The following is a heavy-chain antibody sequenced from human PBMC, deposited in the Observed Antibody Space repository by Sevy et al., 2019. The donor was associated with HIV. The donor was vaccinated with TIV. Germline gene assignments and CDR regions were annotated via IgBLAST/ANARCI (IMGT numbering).Heavy chain of an antibody. V-gene: IGHV4-59*01. CDR2: IYYSGST. D-gene: IGHD3-3*01. J-gene: IGHJ6*02. CDR1: GGSISSYY. CDR3: ARAPYYDFRSGYGYYYYGMDV. Sequence: SETLSLTCTVSGGSISSYYWSWIRQPPGKGLEWIGYIYYSGSTNYNPSLKSRVTISVDTSKNQFSLKLSSVTAADTAVYYCARAPYYDFRSGYGYYYYGMDVWGQGTTVTVSS.